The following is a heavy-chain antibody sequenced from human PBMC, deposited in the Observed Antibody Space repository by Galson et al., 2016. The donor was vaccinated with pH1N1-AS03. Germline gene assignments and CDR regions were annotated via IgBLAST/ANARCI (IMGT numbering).Heavy chain of an antibody. CDR1: GYAFTAYY. CDR3: ARVEGIASTTGD. CDR2: VNTKTGVT. V-gene: IGHV1-2*02. D-gene: IGHD6-13*01. Sequence: SVKVSCKASGYAFTAYYIHWVRQAPGQGREWMGFVNTKTGVTIYAQKFKGRVTMTRDTSISTAYMELRGLGSDDSAFYYWARVEGIASTTGDWGQGSLITVSS. J-gene: IGHJ4*02.